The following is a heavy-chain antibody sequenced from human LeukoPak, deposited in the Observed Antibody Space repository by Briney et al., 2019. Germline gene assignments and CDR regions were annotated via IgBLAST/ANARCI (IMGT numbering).Heavy chain of an antibody. J-gene: IGHJ4*02. V-gene: IGHV3-74*01. CDR2: INTDGSST. CDR1: GFTFSNYW. Sequence: GGSLRLSCAASGFTFSNYWMHWVRQAPGKGLVWVSRINTDGSSTDYADSVKGRFTISRDNAKNTLYLQMNSLRAEDTAVYYCARVSRGNYYFDYWGPGTLVTVSS. CDR3: ARVSRGNYYFDY.